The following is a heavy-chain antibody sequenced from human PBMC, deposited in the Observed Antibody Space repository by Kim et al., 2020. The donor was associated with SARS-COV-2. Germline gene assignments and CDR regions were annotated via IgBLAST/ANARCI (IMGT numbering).Heavy chain of an antibody. CDR1: GYTFTGYY. CDR2: INPNSGGT. D-gene: IGHD3-9*01. Sequence: ASVKVSCKASGYTFTGYYMHWVRQAPGQGLEWMGRINPNSGGTNYAQKFQGRVTMTRDTSISTAYMELSRLRSDDTAVYYCARESRYDILTGYYLPRYYFYYWGQGTLVTVSS. V-gene: IGHV1-2*06. CDR3: ARESRYDILTGYYLPRYYFYY. J-gene: IGHJ4*02.